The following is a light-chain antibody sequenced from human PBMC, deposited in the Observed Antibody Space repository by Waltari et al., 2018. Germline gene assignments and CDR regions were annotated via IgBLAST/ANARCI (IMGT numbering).Light chain of an antibody. CDR3: CSYAGSYTWV. V-gene: IGLV2-11*01. J-gene: IGLJ3*02. CDR1: SSDVGGYNY. CDR2: DVS. Sequence: QSALTQPRSVSGSPGPSVTISCPGPSSDVGGYNYVSWYQQHPGKAPKVMIYDVSKRPSGVPDRFSGSKSGNTASLTISGLQAEDEADYYCCSYAGSYTWVFGGGTKLTVL.